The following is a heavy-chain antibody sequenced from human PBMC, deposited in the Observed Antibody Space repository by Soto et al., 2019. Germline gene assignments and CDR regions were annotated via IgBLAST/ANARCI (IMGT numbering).Heavy chain of an antibody. V-gene: IGHV1-69*13. CDR1: GGTFSSYA. CDR2: IIPIFGTA. CDR3: ARELTMTPYYFDY. D-gene: IGHD3-22*01. Sequence: GASVKVSCKASGGTFSSYAISWVRQAPGQGLEWMGGIIPIFGTANYAQKFQGRVTITADESTSTAYMELSSLRSEDTAVYYCARELTMTPYYFDYWGQGALVTVSS. J-gene: IGHJ4*02.